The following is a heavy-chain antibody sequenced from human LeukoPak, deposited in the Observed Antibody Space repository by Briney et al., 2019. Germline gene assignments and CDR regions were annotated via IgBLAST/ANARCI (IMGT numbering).Heavy chain of an antibody. CDR2: IDTAGDR. CDR3: ARGGSLYDASYYSFLDV. Sequence: GGSLRLSCAASGFTFRNYDMHWVRQASGRGLEWVSAIDTAGDRSYPVSVKGRFTLSRENDKNSLFLQMNNLSAGDAAVYYCARGGSLYDASYYSFLDVWGKGTRVTVSS. D-gene: IGHD2/OR15-2a*01. CDR1: GFTFRNYD. J-gene: IGHJ6*03. V-gene: IGHV3-13*01.